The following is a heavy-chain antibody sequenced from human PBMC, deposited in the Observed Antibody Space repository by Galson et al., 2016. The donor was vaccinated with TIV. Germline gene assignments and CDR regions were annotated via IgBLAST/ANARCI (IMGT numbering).Heavy chain of an antibody. Sequence: SVKVSCKASGGTFSSYSVSWVRQAPGQGLEWMGRIIPKAGMTNYAQKFQGKITITADRSTTTAYLELSSLRSEDTAVYYCARRYSGSKNGFDMWGQGTMVTVSS. CDR1: GGTFSSYS. J-gene: IGHJ3*02. V-gene: IGHV1-69*02. D-gene: IGHD1-26*01. CDR3: ARRYSGSKNGFDM. CDR2: IIPKAGMT.